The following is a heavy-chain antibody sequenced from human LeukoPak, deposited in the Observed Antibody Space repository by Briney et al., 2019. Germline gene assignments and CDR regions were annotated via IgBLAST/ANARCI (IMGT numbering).Heavy chain of an antibody. J-gene: IGHJ4*02. D-gene: IGHD3-10*01. CDR2: IISILGMA. V-gene: IGHV1-69*04. CDR3: ARHNPYYYGSGSYSDLDY. CDR1: RFTFSSYA. Sequence: GGSLRLSCAASRFTFSSYAISWVRQAPGQGLGWMGRIISILGMAKYAQKVQGRVTITADKSTSTAYMELSSLRSEDTAVYYCARHNPYYYGSGSYSDLDYWGQGTMVTVSS.